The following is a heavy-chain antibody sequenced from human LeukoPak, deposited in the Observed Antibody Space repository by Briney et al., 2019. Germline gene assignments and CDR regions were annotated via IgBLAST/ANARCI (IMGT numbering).Heavy chain of an antibody. D-gene: IGHD3-22*01. Sequence: PGGSLRLSCAASGFTFSSYSMNWVRQAPGKGLEWASSISSSSSYIYYADSVKGRFTISRDNAKNSLYLQMNSLRAEDTAVYYCARGVLRYYYDSSGACDYWGQGTLVTVSS. V-gene: IGHV3-21*01. CDR1: GFTFSSYS. CDR2: ISSSSSYI. CDR3: ARGVLRYYYDSSGACDY. J-gene: IGHJ4*02.